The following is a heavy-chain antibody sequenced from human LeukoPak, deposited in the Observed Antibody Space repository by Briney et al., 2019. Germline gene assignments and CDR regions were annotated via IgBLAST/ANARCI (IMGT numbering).Heavy chain of an antibody. CDR3: ARGGYYTLEYYYYMDV. Sequence: PSETLSLTCTVSGDSINSGYYGGWIRQPPGKGLEWIGYIYYSGGTNYNPSLKSRVTISVDTSKNQFSLKLSSMTAADTAVYYCARGGYYTLEYYYYMDVWGKGTTVTVSS. V-gene: IGHV4-61*01. CDR2: IYYSGGT. J-gene: IGHJ6*03. CDR1: GDSINSGYY. D-gene: IGHD3-3*01.